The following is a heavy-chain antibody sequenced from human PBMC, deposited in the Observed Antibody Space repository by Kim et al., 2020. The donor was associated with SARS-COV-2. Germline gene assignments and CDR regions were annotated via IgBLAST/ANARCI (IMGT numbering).Heavy chain of an antibody. Sequence: ASVKVSCKASGYTFTSYGISWVRQAPGQGLEWMGWISAYNGNTNYAQKLQGRVTMTTDTSTSTAYMELRSLRSDDTAVYYCARDRGVDPTTYFDYWGQGTLVTVSS. CDR2: ISAYNGNT. CDR3: ARDRGVDPTTYFDY. J-gene: IGHJ4*02. V-gene: IGHV1-18*01. D-gene: IGHD3-10*01. CDR1: GYTFTSYG.